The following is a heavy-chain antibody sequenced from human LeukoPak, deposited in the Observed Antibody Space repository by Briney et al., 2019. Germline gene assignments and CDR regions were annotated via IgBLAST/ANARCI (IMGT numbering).Heavy chain of an antibody. V-gene: IGHV4-38-2*01. CDR2: VYYSGST. D-gene: IGHD5-18*01. CDR1: GYSISSGYY. CDR3: ARSYERYSYGPAGY. J-gene: IGHJ4*02. Sequence: PSETLSPTCAVSGYSISSGYYWGWIRQPPGKDLEWIGSVYYSGSTYYNPSLKSRVTMSVDTSKNQFYLKLTSVGAADTAVYYCARSYERYSYGPAGYWGQGTLVTVSS.